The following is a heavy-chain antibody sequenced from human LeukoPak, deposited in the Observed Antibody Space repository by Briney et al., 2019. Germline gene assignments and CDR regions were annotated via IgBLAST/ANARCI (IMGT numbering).Heavy chain of an antibody. CDR3: ARDLATRQRTGLYDS. D-gene: IGHD3-16*02. CDR2: ISYDGSNK. J-gene: IGHJ4*02. CDR1: GFTFSSYG. Sequence: GGSLRLSCAASGFTFSSYGMHWVRQAPGKGLEWVAVISYDGSNKYYADSVKGRFTISRDNSKNTLYLQMNSLRAEDTAVYYCARDLATRQRTGLYDSWGQGALVTVSS. V-gene: IGHV3-30*03.